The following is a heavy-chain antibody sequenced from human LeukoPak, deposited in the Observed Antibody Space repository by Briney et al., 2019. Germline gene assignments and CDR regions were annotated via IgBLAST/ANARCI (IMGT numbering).Heavy chain of an antibody. D-gene: IGHD3-3*02. CDR1: GFTFSSYA. CDR2: ISSNGGST. J-gene: IGHJ2*01. CDR3: ARDSTGYWYFDL. V-gene: IGHV3-64*04. Sequence: GGSLRLSCSASGFTFSSYAMHWVRQAPGKGLEYVSAISSNGGSTYYADSVKGRFTISRDNSKNTLYLQMNSLRAEDTAVYYCARDSTGYWYFDLWGRGTLVSVSS.